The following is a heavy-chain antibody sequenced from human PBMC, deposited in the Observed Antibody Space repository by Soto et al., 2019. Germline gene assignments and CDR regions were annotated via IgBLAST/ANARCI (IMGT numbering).Heavy chain of an antibody. CDR1: GGSISSYY. J-gene: IGHJ4*02. D-gene: IGHD5-18*01. CDR3: ARDRVQLWSYFDY. V-gene: IGHV4-59*01. CDR2: IYYSGST. Sequence: QVQLQESGPGLVKPSETLSLTCTVSGGSISSYYWSWIRQPPGKGLEWIGYIYYSGSTNYNPSLNSRVTISVDTSKNQFSLKLSSVTAADTAVYYCARDRVQLWSYFDYWGQGTLVTVSS.